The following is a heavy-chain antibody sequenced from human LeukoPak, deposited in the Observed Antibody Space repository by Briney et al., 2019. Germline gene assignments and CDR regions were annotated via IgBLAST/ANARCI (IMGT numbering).Heavy chain of an antibody. CDR3: AKTEGTDY. D-gene: IGHD1-1*01. V-gene: IGHV3-30*18. J-gene: IGHJ4*02. CDR2: ISYDGSNQ. CDR1: GFTFSSYG. Sequence: GGSLRLSCAASGFTFSSYGMHWVRQAPGKGLEWVTIISYDGSNQYYADSVKGRFTISRDNSKNTLYLQMNGLRAEDTAVYYCAKTEGTDYWGQGTLVTVSS.